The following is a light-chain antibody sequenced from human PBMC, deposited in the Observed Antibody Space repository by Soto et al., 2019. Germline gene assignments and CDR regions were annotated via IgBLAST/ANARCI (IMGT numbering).Light chain of an antibody. CDR1: SSDVGAYNS. Sequence: QSALAQPASVSGSPGQSITISCTGTSSDVGAYNSVSWYQQHPHKAPQVLIYNGTQRPSGVSNRFSGSTSGNAASLTISGLQADDEADYSYCSSAPESTDVCGSGTKGTVL. J-gene: IGLJ1*01. V-gene: IGLV2-23*01. CDR3: CSSAPESTDV. CDR2: NGT.